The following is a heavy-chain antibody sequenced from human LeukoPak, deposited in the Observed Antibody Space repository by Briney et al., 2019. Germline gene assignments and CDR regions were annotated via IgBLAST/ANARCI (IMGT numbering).Heavy chain of an antibody. CDR3: ARGVRRYDSSGYGDY. CDR1: GGTFSSYA. V-gene: IGHV1-69*06. D-gene: IGHD3-22*01. Sequence: PVEVSCKASGGTFSSYAISWVRQAPGQGLEWMGGIIPIFGTANYAQKFQGRVTITADKSTSTAYMELSSLRSEDTAVYYCARGVRRYDSSGYGDYWGQGTLVTVSS. J-gene: IGHJ4*02. CDR2: IIPIFGTA.